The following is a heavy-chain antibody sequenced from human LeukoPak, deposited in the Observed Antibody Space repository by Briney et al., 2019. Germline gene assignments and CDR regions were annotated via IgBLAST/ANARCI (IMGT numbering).Heavy chain of an antibody. J-gene: IGHJ2*01. CDR3: ARTRGSYWYFDL. CDR2: ISTSGGGT. Sequence: GGSLRLSCAASAFTFSNHAMSWVRQAPGKGLEWVSTISTSGGGTFYADSVKGRFTISRDNSKNTLYLQINSLRAEDTAVYYCARTRGSYWYFDLWGRGTLVTVSS. D-gene: IGHD1-14*01. CDR1: AFTFSNHA. V-gene: IGHV3-23*01.